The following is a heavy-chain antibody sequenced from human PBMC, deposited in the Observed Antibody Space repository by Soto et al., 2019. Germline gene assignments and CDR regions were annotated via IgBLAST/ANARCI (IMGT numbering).Heavy chain of an antibody. J-gene: IGHJ6*02. V-gene: IGHV1-69*06. Sequence: QVQLVQSGAEAGKPGSSVKVSCRASGGIFSSFTISWVRQAPGQGLEWLGGIIPIFDTPTYAQNFQGRVTITADKSTNTVYMELSSLRSEDTAVYYCATHGATTMARGAIKHYYYVMDVWGQGTTVTVSS. D-gene: IGHD3-10*01. CDR3: ATHGATTMARGAIKHYYYVMDV. CDR2: IIPIFDTP. CDR1: GGIFSSFT.